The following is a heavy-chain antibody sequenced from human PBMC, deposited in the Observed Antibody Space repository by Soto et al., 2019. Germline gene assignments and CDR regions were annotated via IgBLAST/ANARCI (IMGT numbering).Heavy chain of an antibody. CDR2: IYYSGST. CDR1: GGSISSSSYY. J-gene: IGHJ6*02. D-gene: IGHD3-10*01. CDR3: ARSEGLRRLGELLLDGMDV. Sequence: SETLSLTCTVSGGSISSSSYYWGWIRQPPGKGLEWIGNIYYSGSTNYNPSLKSRVTISVDTSKNQFSLKLSSVTAADTAVYYCARSEGLRRLGELLLDGMDVWGQGTTVTVSS. V-gene: IGHV4-61*05.